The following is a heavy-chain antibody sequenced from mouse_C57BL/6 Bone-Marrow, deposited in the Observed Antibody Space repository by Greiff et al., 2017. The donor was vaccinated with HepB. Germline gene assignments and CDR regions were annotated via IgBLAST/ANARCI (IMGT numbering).Heavy chain of an antibody. J-gene: IGHJ1*03. V-gene: IGHV1-69*01. CDR3: ARCTLYYYGRDWYFDV. CDR1: GYTFTSYW. Sequence: QVQLQQPGAELVMPGASVKLSCKASGYTFTSYWMHWVKQRPGQGLEWIGEIDPSDSYTNYNQKFKGKSTLTVDKSSSTAYMQLSSLSSEGSAVYYCARCTLYYYGRDWYFDVWGTGTTVTVSS. D-gene: IGHD1-1*01. CDR2: IDPSDSYT.